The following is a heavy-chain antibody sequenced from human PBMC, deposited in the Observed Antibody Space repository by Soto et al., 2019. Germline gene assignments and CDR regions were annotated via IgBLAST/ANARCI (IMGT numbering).Heavy chain of an antibody. CDR1: GFTFGDYA. CDR3: TRASSLDFDF. D-gene: IGHD3-16*01. CDR2: IRRNAYGGTT. J-gene: IGHJ4*02. V-gene: IGHV3-49*04. Sequence: TGGSLRLSCTTSGFTFGDYALSWVRQAPGKGLEWVGFIRRNAYGGTTDYAASVKGRFTISRDDSKSIAYLQMNSLRTEDTALYYCTRASSLDFDFWGQGTLVTASS.